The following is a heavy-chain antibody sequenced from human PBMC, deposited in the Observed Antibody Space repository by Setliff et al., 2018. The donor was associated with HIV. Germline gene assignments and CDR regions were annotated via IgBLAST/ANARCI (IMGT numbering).Heavy chain of an antibody. Sequence: SETLSLTCAVSGGSISSSDWWSWVRQPPGKGLEWIGEINHSGSTNYNPSLKSRVTISVDTSKNQFSLKLSSVTAADTAVYYCARVYYDSSGYYSAIPYWYFDLWGRGTLVTVSS. D-gene: IGHD3-22*01. CDR2: INHSGST. CDR1: GGSISSSDW. J-gene: IGHJ2*01. V-gene: IGHV4-4*02. CDR3: ARVYYDSSGYYSAIPYWYFDL.